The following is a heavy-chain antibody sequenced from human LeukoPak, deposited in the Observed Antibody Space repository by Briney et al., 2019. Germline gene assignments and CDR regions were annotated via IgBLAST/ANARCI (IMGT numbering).Heavy chain of an antibody. V-gene: IGHV4-59*13. CDR3: ARDWGTLRFLDNWFDP. CDR1: GGSISSYY. D-gene: IGHD3-3*01. Sequence: SETLSLTCTVSGGSISSYYWGWIRQPPGKGLDWIGYIYYTGSTNYNPSLKSRVTLSVDTSKNQFSLKLSSVTAADTAVYYCARDWGTLRFLDNWFDPWGQGTLVTVSS. J-gene: IGHJ5*02. CDR2: IYYTGST.